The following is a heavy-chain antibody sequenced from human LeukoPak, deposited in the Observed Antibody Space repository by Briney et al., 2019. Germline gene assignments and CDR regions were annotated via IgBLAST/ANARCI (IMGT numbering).Heavy chain of an antibody. D-gene: IGHD5-24*01. CDR1: GFTFSDYS. CDR3: ARDYKYAFDN. Sequence: GGSLRLSCAASGFTFSDYSMNWVRQAPGKGLEWILYIGIDSGNTNYADSVKGRFTISGDKAKNSLYLQMNSLRVEDTAVYYCARDYKYAFDNWGQGTLVTVSS. CDR2: IGIDSGNT. J-gene: IGHJ4*02. V-gene: IGHV3-48*01.